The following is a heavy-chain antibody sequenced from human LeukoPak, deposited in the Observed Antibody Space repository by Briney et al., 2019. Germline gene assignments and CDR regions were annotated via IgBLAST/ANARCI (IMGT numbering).Heavy chain of an antibody. Sequence: GGSLRLSCAASGFTFSSYGMHWVRQAPGKGLEWVAFIRYDGSNKYYADSVKGRFTISRDNSKNTLYLQMNSLRAEDTAVYYCAKGTRMGYSYMDVGAKGPRATVSS. CDR2: IRYDGSNK. D-gene: IGHD1-14*01. CDR3: AKGTRMGYSYMDV. J-gene: IGHJ6*03. CDR1: GFTFSSYG. V-gene: IGHV3-30*02.